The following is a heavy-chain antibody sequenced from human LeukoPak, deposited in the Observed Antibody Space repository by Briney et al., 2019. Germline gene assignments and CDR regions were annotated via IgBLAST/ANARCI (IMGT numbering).Heavy chain of an antibody. CDR2: ISYDGSNK. CDR3: ARRYYDILTGYYEVFDY. J-gene: IGHJ4*02. Sequence: GRSLRLSCAASGFTFSSYAMHWVRQAPGKGLEWVAVISYDGSNKYYADSVKGRFTISRDNSKNTLYLQMNSLRAEDTAVYYCARRYYDILTGYYEVFDYWGQGTQVTVSS. CDR1: GFTFSSYA. D-gene: IGHD3-9*01. V-gene: IGHV3-30-3*01.